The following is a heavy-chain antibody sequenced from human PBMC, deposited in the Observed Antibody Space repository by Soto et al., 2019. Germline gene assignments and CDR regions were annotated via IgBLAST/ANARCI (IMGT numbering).Heavy chain of an antibody. J-gene: IGHJ6*02. Sequence: ASVKVSCKASGYTFTGYYMRWVRQAPGQGLEWMGWINPNSGGTNYAQKFQGWVTMTRDTSISTAYMELSRLRSDDTAVYYCARLPGNYYYGMDVWGQGTTVTVSS. CDR2: INPNSGGT. CDR3: ARLPGNYYYGMDV. V-gene: IGHV1-2*04. D-gene: IGHD3-10*01. CDR1: GYTFTGYY.